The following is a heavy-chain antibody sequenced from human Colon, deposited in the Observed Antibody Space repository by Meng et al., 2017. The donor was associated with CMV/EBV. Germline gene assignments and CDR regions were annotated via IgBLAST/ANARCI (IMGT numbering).Heavy chain of an antibody. D-gene: IGHD3-10*01. CDR3: ASEVTLVRGLTVMSYFDS. CDR1: NFTHSP. Sequence: NFTHSPMDWVRQAPGQGLEWVGWINTNTGNPTYAQGFTGRHVFSFDTSVSTAYLEISSLKAEDTAVYYCASEVTLVRGLTVMSYFDSWGQGTLVTVSS. V-gene: IGHV7-4-1*02. CDR2: INTNTGNP. J-gene: IGHJ4*02.